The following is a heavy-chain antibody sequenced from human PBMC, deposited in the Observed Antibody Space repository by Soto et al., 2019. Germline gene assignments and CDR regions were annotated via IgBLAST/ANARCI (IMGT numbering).Heavy chain of an antibody. V-gene: IGHV4-59*12. Sequence: SETLSLTCTVSGGSISSYYWSWIRQPPGKGLEWIGYIYYSGSTNYNPSLKSRVTISVDTSKNQFSLKLSSVTAADTVVYYCARPNGSGSYRNWFDPWGQGTLVTVS. CDR1: GGSISSYY. D-gene: IGHD3-10*01. J-gene: IGHJ5*02. CDR2: IYYSGST. CDR3: ARPNGSGSYRNWFDP.